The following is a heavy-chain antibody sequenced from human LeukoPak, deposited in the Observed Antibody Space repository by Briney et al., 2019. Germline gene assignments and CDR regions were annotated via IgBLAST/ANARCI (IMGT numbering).Heavy chain of an antibody. CDR2: ISGSGGST. J-gene: IGHJ4*02. Sequence: GGSLRLSCAASGFTFSSYAVSWVRQAPGKGLEWVSAISGSGGSTYYADSVKGRFTISRDNSKNTLYLQMNSLRAEDTAVYYCAKSLPHSGYRAALDYWGQGTLVTVSS. CDR1: GFTFSSYA. CDR3: AKSLPHSGYRAALDY. D-gene: IGHD3-22*01. V-gene: IGHV3-23*01.